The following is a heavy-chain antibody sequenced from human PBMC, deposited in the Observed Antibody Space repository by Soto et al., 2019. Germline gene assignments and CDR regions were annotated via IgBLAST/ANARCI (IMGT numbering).Heavy chain of an antibody. CDR3: ESVGLADYGMDV. CDR1: GYSFTSYW. D-gene: IGHD1-26*01. J-gene: IGHJ6*01. Sequence: GESLKMSCKGSGYSFTSYWISWVRQMPGKGLEWMGRIDPSDSYTNYSPSFQGHVTISADKSISTAYLQWSSLKASDTAMYYCESVGLADYGMDVWGEGTTVTV. CDR2: IDPSDSYT. V-gene: IGHV5-10-1*01.